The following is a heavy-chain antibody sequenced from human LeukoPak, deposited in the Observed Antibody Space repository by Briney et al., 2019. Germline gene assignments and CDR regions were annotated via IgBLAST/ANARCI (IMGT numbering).Heavy chain of an antibody. CDR1: GFTVSSNY. V-gene: IGHV3-66*02. J-gene: IGHJ3*02. D-gene: IGHD3-3*01. CDR3: ARDLRVEDAFDI. Sequence: GGSLRLSCAASGFTVSSNYMSWVRQAPGKGLEWVSVIYSGGSTYYADSVKGRFTISRDNSKNTLYLQMNSLRAEDTAMYYCARDLRVEDAFDIWGQGTMVTVSS. CDR2: IYSGGST.